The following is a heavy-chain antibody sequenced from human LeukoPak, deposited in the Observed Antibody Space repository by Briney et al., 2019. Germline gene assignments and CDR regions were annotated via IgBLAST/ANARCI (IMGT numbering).Heavy chain of an antibody. D-gene: IGHD3-9*01. CDR2: IYYSGST. V-gene: IGHV4-61*08. J-gene: IGHJ5*02. CDR3: ARLATYYDILTGYRPNWFDP. Sequence: KSSETLSLTCTVSGASISSGGYYWSWIRQPPGKGLEWIGYIYYSGSTNYNPSLKSRVTISVDTSKNQFSLKLSSVTAADTAVYYCARLATYYDILTGYRPNWFDPWGQGTLVTVSS. CDR1: GASISSGGYY.